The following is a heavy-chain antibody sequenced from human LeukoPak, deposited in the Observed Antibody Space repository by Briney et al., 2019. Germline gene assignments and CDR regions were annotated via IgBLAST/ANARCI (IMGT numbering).Heavy chain of an antibody. V-gene: IGHV3-21*01. D-gene: IGHD3-10*01. CDR2: ISSSSSYI. CDR3: ARFGLDDAFDI. Sequence: GGSLRLSCAASGFTFSSYSMNWVRQAPGKGLEWVSSISSSSSYIYYADSVKGRFTISRDNAKNSLYLQMNSLRAEDTAVYYCARFGLDDAFDIWGQGTMVTVSS. J-gene: IGHJ3*02. CDR1: GFTFSSYS.